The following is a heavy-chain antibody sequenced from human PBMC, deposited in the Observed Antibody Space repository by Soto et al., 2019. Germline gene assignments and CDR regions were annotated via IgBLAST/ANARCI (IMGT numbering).Heavy chain of an antibody. V-gene: IGHV1-69*02. Sequence: QVQLVQSGAEVKKPGSSVKVSCKASGGTFSSYTISWVRQAPGQGLEWMGRIIPILGIANYAQKFQGRVTITADKATSTAYMELSRLRAEDTVVYYCARGGFVSTGTTSTSPYYYSYYMDVWGKGTTVTVSS. CDR3: ARGGFVSTGTTSTSPYYYSYYMDV. CDR1: GGTFSSYT. J-gene: IGHJ6*03. D-gene: IGHD1-7*01. CDR2: IIPILGIA.